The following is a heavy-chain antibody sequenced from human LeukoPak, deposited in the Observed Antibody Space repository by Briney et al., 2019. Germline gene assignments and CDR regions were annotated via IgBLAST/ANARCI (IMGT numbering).Heavy chain of an antibody. D-gene: IGHD6-13*01. CDR2: IYTSGST. V-gene: IGHV4-4*07. J-gene: IGHJ5*02. Sequence: SETLSLTCTVSGGSISSYYWSWIRQPAGKGLEWIGRIYTSGSTNYNPSLKSRVTMSVDTSKNQFSLKLSPVTAADTAVYYCAKQQLVLGWFDPWGQGALVTVSS. CDR1: GGSISSYY. CDR3: AKQQLVLGWFDP.